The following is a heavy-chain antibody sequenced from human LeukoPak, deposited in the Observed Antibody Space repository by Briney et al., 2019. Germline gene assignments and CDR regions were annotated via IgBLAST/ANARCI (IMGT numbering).Heavy chain of an antibody. V-gene: IGHV1-8*02. D-gene: IGHD2-21*01. CDR1: GYTFTSYY. CDR2: MNPSSGDT. CDR3: SRSVRNGHIDY. Sequence: ASVKVSCKASGYTFTSYYMHWVRQATGQGLEYMGWMNPSSGDTGYAQKFQGRVAMTRSTSISTAYMELSSLRFEDTAVYYCSRSVRNGHIDYWGQGTLVTVSS. J-gene: IGHJ4*02.